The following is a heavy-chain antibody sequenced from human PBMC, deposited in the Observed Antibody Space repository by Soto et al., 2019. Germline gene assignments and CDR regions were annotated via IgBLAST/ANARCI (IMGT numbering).Heavy chain of an antibody. V-gene: IGHV3-23*01. CDR1: GLTFNKYA. CDR3: ANLKIPLTLPDAILAGHSQPGLEY. J-gene: IGHJ4*02. Sequence: QPGGSLRLSCAASGLTFNKYAMNWVRQAPGKGLEWVSSISGSGGTTYYADSVKGRFAISRDNSKNTVYLQMNSLSPEDTALYYCANLKIPLTLPDAILAGHSQPGLEYWGQGIMVTVSS. CDR2: ISGSGGTT. D-gene: IGHD3-9*01.